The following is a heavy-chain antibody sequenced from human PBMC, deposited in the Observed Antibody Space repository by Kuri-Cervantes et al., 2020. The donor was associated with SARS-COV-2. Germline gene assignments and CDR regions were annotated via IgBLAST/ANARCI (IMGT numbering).Heavy chain of an antibody. CDR3: AREMGGDSSGWSNAFDI. D-gene: IGHD6-19*01. J-gene: IGHJ3*02. CDR1: GYSFTGYY. Sequence: ASVKVSCKASGYSFTGYYMYWVRQAPGQGLECMGWINPNSGGTNYAQKFRGRVTMTRDTSISTAYMELSRLRSDDTAVYYCAREMGGDSSGWSNAFDIWGQGTMVTVSS. CDR2: INPNSGGT. V-gene: IGHV1-2*02.